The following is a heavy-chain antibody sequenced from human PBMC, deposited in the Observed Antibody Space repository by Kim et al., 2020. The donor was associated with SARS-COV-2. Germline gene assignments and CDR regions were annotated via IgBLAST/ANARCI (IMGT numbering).Heavy chain of an antibody. J-gene: IGHJ4*02. CDR2: ISWNSGSI. CDR1: GFTFDDYA. Sequence: GGSLRLSCAASGFTFDDYAMHWVRQAPGKGLEWVSGISWNSGSIGYADSVKGRFTISRDNAKNSLYLQMNSLRAEDTALYYCAKDLGGGGSSSPFDYWGQGTLVTVSS. CDR3: AKDLGGGGSSSPFDY. V-gene: IGHV3-9*01. D-gene: IGHD6-6*01.